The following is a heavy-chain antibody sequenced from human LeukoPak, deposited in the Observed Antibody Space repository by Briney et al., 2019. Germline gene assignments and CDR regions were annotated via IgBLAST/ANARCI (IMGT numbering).Heavy chain of an antibody. CDR2: INHSGST. D-gene: IGHD3-10*01. V-gene: IGHV4-34*01. CDR1: GGSISSYY. CDR3: ALIRIWFGETPLDY. Sequence: SETLSLTCTVSGGSISSYYWSWIRQPPGKGLEWIGEINHSGSTNYIPSLRGRVTISVDTSKNQLSLELSSVTAADTAVYYCALIRIWFGETPLDYWGQGTLVTVSS. J-gene: IGHJ4*02.